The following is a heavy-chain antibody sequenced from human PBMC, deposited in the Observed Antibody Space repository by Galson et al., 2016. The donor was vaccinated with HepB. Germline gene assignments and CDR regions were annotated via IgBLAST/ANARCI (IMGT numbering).Heavy chain of an antibody. V-gene: IGHV3-33*05. D-gene: IGHD6-6*01. CDR2: ISYDGSNK. CDR1: GFTFSSYG. J-gene: IGHJ4*02. Sequence: SLRLSCAGSGFTFSSYGMHWVRQAPGKALEWVAVISYDGSNKYYADSVKGRFTISRDNSKNTLYLQMNSLTANDTALYYCARVRRSSSEHLDHWGRGTLVTVSS. CDR3: ARVRRSSSEHLDH.